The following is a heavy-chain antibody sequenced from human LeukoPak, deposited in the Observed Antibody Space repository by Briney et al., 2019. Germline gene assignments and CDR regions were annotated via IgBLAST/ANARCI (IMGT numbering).Heavy chain of an antibody. CDR2: ISGSGGST. V-gene: IGHV3-23*01. CDR3: AKDLGITMVRGVRVFDY. CDR1: VFTFSSYA. J-gene: IGHJ4*02. D-gene: IGHD3-10*01. Sequence: GGSLRLSCAASVFTFSSYAMSWVRQAPGKGREWVSAISGSGGSTYYADSVKGRFTISRDNSKNTLYLQMNSLRAEDTAVYYCAKDLGITMVRGVRVFDYWGQGTLVTVSS.